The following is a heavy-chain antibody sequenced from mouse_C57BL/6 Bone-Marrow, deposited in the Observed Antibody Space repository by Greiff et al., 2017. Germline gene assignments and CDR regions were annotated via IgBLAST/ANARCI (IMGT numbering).Heavy chain of an antibody. CDR1: GYTFTDYE. D-gene: IGHD2-10*02. J-gene: IGHJ3*01. Sequence: VQLQQSGAELVRPGASVTLSCKASGYTFTDYEMHWVKQPPVHGLEWIGAIDPETGGTAYNQKFKGKAILTADKSTSTAYMELRSLTAEDAAVYYWTREGYGNFAWFAYWGQGTLVTVSA. CDR3: TREGYGNFAWFAY. V-gene: IGHV1-15*01. CDR2: IDPETGGT.